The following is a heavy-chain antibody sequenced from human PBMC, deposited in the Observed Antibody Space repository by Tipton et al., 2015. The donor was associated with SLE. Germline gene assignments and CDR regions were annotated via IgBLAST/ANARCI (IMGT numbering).Heavy chain of an antibody. CDR2: IIPIFGTA. D-gene: IGHD2-8*01. V-gene: IGHV1-69*06. Sequence: QVQLVQSGAEVKKPGSSVKVSCKASGGTFSSYAITWVRQAPGQGLEWMGRIIPIFGTANYAQKFQGRVTITADKSTSTAYMELSSLRSEDTAVYYCASPDSDYCTNGVCYKGWGQGTLVTVSS. CDR3: ASPDSDYCTNGVCYKG. J-gene: IGHJ4*02. CDR1: GGTFSSYA.